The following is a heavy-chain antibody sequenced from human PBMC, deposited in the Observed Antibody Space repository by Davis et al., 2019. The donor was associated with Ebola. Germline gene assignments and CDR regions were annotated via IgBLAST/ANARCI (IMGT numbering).Heavy chain of an antibody. V-gene: IGHV3-21*01. CDR3: ARDRPLDFFFGDYYGMDV. CDR1: GFIFSTYG. J-gene: IGHJ6*04. Sequence: GESLKISCKASGFIFSTYGMHWVRQAPGKGLEWVSSISSDSDYIYYADSAKGRFTISRDNAKNSLYLQMNSLRAEDTAVYYCARDRPLDFFFGDYYGMDVWGKGTTVTVSS. CDR2: ISSDSDYI. D-gene: IGHD3-16*01.